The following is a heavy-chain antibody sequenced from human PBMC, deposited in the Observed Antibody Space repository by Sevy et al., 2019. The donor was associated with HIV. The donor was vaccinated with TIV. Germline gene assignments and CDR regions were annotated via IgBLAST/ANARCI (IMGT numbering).Heavy chain of an antibody. D-gene: IGHD3-3*02. Sequence: SETLSLTCSVSGDSINSYSWTWIRQPAGKGLEYIGRISTSGSTNYNPSLKSRVSMSIDTSKNQFSLKLNSLTAADTAVYYCAGVIFGVVTRPYYYYGLDVWGQGTTVTVSS. V-gene: IGHV4-4*07. CDR2: ISTSGST. CDR1: GDSINSYS. J-gene: IGHJ6*02. CDR3: AGVIFGVVTRPYYYYGLDV.